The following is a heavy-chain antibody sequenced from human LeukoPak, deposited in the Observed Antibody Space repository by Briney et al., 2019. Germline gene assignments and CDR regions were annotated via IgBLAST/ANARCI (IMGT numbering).Heavy chain of an antibody. D-gene: IGHD3-3*01. Sequence: PGGSLRLSCAASGFTFSSYSMNWVRQAPGKGLEWVSYISSSSSTIYYADSVKGRFTISRDNAKNSLYLQMNSLRAEDTAVYYCARVADFWSGRPDRDAFDIWGQGTMVTVSS. V-gene: IGHV3-48*01. CDR1: GFTFSSYS. CDR3: ARVADFWSGRPDRDAFDI. J-gene: IGHJ3*02. CDR2: ISSSSSTI.